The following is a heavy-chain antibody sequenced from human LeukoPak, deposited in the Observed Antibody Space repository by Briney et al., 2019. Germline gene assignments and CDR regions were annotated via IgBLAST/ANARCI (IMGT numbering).Heavy chain of an antibody. J-gene: IGHJ4*02. CDR1: GFTFSSYA. V-gene: IGHV3-30*04. CDR2: ISYDGSNK. Sequence: GGSLRLSCAASGFTFSSYAMHWVRQAPGKGLEWVAVISYDGSNKYYANSVKGRFTISRDNSKNTLYLQMNSLRAEDTAVYYCARDLTIFGVAFDYWGQGTLVTVSS. D-gene: IGHD3-3*01. CDR3: ARDLTIFGVAFDY.